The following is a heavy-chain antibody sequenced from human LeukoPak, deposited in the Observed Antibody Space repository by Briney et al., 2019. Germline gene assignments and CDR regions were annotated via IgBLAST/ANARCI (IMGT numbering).Heavy chain of an antibody. V-gene: IGHV3-23*01. D-gene: IGHD5-12*01. Sequence: PGGSLRLSCAASGFPFSKYGMHWVRQAPGKGLEWVSGIGATGVSTFYGDSVKGRFTMSRDNSKNTLYLRMDSLRAEDTAVYYCAKDQGGYSAYGHLDYWGQGTLVTVSS. CDR2: IGATGVST. CDR1: GFPFSKYG. CDR3: AKDQGGYSAYGHLDY. J-gene: IGHJ4*02.